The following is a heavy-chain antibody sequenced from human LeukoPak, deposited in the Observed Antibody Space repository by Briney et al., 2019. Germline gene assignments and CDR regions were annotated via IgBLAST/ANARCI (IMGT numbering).Heavy chain of an antibody. CDR1: GYTFIDYY. D-gene: IGHD2-2*01. Sequence: HRASVKVSCKASGYTFIDYYMHWVRQAPGQGLEWMGLINPNSGGTDYAQKFQGRVTMTRDTSISTAYMELSRLRSDDTAVYYCARARPAVPAAHSNTEGHNWFDPWGQGALVTVSS. CDR3: ARARPAVPAAHSNTEGHNWFDP. J-gene: IGHJ5*02. CDR2: INPNSGGT. V-gene: IGHV1-2*02.